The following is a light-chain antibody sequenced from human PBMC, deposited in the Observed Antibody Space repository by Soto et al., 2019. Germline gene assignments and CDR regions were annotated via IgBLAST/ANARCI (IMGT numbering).Light chain of an antibody. CDR3: SSYTSSGTLMV. V-gene: IGLV2-14*01. J-gene: IGLJ2*01. CDR1: SSDVGGYNY. CDR2: DVS. Sequence: QSALTQPASVSGSPGQSITISCTGTSSDVGGYNYVSWYQQHPARAPKLMIYDVSDRPSGVSNRFSGSKSGNTASLTISGLQAEDEADYYCSSYTSSGTLMVFGGGTQLTVL.